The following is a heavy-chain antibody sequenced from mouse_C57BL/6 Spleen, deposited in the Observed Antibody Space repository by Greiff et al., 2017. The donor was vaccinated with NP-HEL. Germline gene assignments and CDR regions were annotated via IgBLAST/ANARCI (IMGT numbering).Heavy chain of an antibody. D-gene: IGHD4-1*01. CDR2: ISDGGSYT. CDR3: ASQILTDYAMDY. CDR1: GFTFSSYA. Sequence: DVQLVESGGGLVKPGGSLKLSCAASGFTFSSYAMSWVRQTPEKRLEWVATISDGGSYTYYPDNVKGRFTISRDNAKNNLYLQMSHLKSEDTAMYYCASQILTDYAMDYWGQGTSVTVSS. V-gene: IGHV5-4*01. J-gene: IGHJ4*01.